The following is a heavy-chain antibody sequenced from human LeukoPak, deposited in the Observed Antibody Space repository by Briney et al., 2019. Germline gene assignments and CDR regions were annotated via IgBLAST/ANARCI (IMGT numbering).Heavy chain of an antibody. D-gene: IGHD2-15*01. CDR2: IYYSGST. J-gene: IGHJ6*02. Sequence: PSETLSLTCTVSGGSNNSYYWSWIRQPPGKGLEWIGYIYYSGSTNYNPSLKSRVTISVDTSKNQFSLKLSSVTAADTAVYYCARGQYGLGLLHNIGPYYYYGMDVWGQGTTVTVSS. CDR3: ARGQYGLGLLHNIGPYYYYGMDV. CDR1: GGSNNSYY. V-gene: IGHV4-59*01.